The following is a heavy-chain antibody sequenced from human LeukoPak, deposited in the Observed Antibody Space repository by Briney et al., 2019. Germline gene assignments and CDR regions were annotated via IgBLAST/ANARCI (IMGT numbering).Heavy chain of an antibody. CDR3: ARGGSSSPADY. CDR1: VGTFSSYA. Sequence: SVKVSCKACVGTFSSYAISWVRQAPGQGLEWMGGIIPIFGTANYAQKFQGRVTITTDESTSTAYMELSSLRSEDTAVYYWARGGSSSPADYWGQGTGVTVSS. CDR2: IIPIFGTA. V-gene: IGHV1-69*05. D-gene: IGHD6-6*01. J-gene: IGHJ4*02.